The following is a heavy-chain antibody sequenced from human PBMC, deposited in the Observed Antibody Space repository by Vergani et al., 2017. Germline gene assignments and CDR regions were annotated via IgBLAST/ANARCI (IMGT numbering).Heavy chain of an antibody. V-gene: IGHV1-69*09. J-gene: IGHJ4*02. CDR1: GFTFSSYT. CDR2: IIPILGIA. Sequence: QVQLVESGGGVVQPGGSLRLSCAASGFTFSSYTISWVRQAPGQGLEWMGRIIPILGIANYAQKFQGRVTITADKSTSTAYMELSSLRSEDTAVYYCASIVASDFDYWGQGTLVTVSS. CDR3: ASIVASDFDY. D-gene: IGHD5-12*01.